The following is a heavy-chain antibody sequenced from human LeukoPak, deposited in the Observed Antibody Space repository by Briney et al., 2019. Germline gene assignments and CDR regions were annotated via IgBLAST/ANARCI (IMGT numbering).Heavy chain of an antibody. CDR3: AKDRGEGDYYFDY. V-gene: IGHV3-48*01. Sequence: GGSLRLSCAASGFTFSSYSMNWVRQAPGKGLEWVSYISSSSSTIYYADSVKGRFTISRDNAKNSLYLQMNSLRAEDTALYYCAKDRGEGDYYFDYWGQGTLVTVSS. D-gene: IGHD1-26*01. CDR1: GFTFSSYS. J-gene: IGHJ4*02. CDR2: ISSSSSTI.